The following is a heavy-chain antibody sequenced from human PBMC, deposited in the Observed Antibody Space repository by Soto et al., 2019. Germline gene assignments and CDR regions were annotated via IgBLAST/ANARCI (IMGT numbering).Heavy chain of an antibody. Sequence: QVHLVESGGGVVQPGRSLRLSCAASGFTFDNYGMLWVRQAPGKGLEWVALISYDDTYKYYTDSVRGRFTISRDNSKNILFLQMNSLKDDDTAVYYCAGGDYGDSIDYWGQGTLVTVSS. D-gene: IGHD4-17*01. V-gene: IGHV3-33*01. CDR1: GFTFDNYG. CDR3: AGGDYGDSIDY. J-gene: IGHJ4*02. CDR2: ISYDDTYK.